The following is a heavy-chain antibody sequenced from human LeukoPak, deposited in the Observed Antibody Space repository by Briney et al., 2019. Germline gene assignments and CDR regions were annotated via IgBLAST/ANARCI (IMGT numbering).Heavy chain of an antibody. D-gene: IGHD6-19*01. Sequence: GGSLKLSCAASGFTFSCYGMHWVRQAPGKGLEWVAVISYDGSNKYYADSVKGRFSISRDNSKNTLYLQMNTLRGEDTAVYYCAGGWYHFDYWGQGTLVTVSS. J-gene: IGHJ4*02. V-gene: IGHV3-30*03. CDR3: AGGWYHFDY. CDR1: GFTFSCYG. CDR2: ISYDGSNK.